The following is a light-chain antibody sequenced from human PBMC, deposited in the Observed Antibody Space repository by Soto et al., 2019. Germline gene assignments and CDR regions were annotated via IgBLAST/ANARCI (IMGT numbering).Light chain of an antibody. CDR1: QSVSTT. CDR2: GAS. CDR3: QQYNMWPLT. J-gene: IGKJ4*01. V-gene: IGKV3-15*01. Sequence: EIVLTQSPATLSLSPGERAALSCGASQSVSTTCLAWNQQKPGLAPRLLIYGASTRATGIPARFSGGESGTEFTLTISSLQSEDFAVYYCQQYNMWPLTFGGGTKVDIK.